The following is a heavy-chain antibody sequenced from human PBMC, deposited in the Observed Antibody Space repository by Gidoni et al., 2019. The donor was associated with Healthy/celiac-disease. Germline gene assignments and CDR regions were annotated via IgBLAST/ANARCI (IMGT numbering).Heavy chain of an antibody. CDR1: GFTFSSYA. D-gene: IGHD3-16*01. CDR2: IAYDGSNK. V-gene: IGHV3-30-3*01. J-gene: IGHJ3*02. Sequence: QVQLVGSGGGVVQPGWSLRLSCAASGFTFSSYAMHWVRQAPGKGLEWVAVIAYDGSNKYDAYSVKCRFTISRDNSNNTLYLQMNSLRAEDTAVYYCARDGMITFGGLDIWGQGTMVTVSS. CDR3: ARDGMITFGGLDI.